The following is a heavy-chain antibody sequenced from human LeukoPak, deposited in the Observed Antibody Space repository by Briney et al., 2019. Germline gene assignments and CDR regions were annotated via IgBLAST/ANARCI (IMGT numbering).Heavy chain of an antibody. J-gene: IGHJ3*02. CDR3: ARQRLYCSGGSCGAFDI. CDR2: IYYSGST. CDR1: GGSISSYY. Sequence: SETLSLTCTVYGGSISSYYWSWIRQPPGKGLEWIGYIYYSGSTNYNPSLKSRVTISVDTSKNQFSLKLSSVTAADTAVYYCARQRLYCSGGSCGAFDIWGQGTMVTVSS. D-gene: IGHD2-15*01. V-gene: IGHV4-59*08.